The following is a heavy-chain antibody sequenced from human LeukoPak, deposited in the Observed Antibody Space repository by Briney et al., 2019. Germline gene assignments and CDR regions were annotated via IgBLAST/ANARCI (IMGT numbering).Heavy chain of an antibody. CDR2: ISGSGGST. V-gene: IGHV3-23*01. CDR1: GFTFSSYA. J-gene: IGHJ4*02. CDR3: AKGYYGGNPRSYFDY. D-gene: IGHD4-23*01. Sequence: AGGSLRLSCAASGFTFSSYAMSCVRQAPGKGLEWVSAISGSGGSTYYADSVKGRFTISRDNSKNTLYLQMNSLRAEDTAVYYCAKGYYGGNPRSYFDYWGQGTLVTVSS.